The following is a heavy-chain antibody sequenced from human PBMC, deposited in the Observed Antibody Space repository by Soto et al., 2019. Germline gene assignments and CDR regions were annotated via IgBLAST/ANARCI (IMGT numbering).Heavy chain of an antibody. V-gene: IGHV3-30*03. CDR2: ISYDGSNK. CDR1: GFTFSSYG. CDR3: ALWLGAFYY. Sequence: QVQLVESGGGVVQPGRSLRLSCAASGFTFSSYGMHWVRQAPGKGLEWVAVISYDGSNKYYADSVKGRFTITRDNSKNTLYLQIESLRAEDTAVYYCALWLGAFYYWGQGTQVTVSS. J-gene: IGHJ4*02. D-gene: IGHD5-18*01.